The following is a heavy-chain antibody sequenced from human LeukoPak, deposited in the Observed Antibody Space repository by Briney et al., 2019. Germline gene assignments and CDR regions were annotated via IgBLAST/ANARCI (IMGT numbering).Heavy chain of an antibody. Sequence: GGSLRLSCVASGSSFSNGWMSWVRQAPGKGLEWVGRIRSKADGGTADYVAPVKGRFTISRDDSKNTLYLQMNSLKSEDTAVYYCTTGRTYWGQGTLVTVSS. CDR2: IRSKADGGTA. CDR3: TTGRTY. V-gene: IGHV3-15*01. CDR1: GSSFSNGW. J-gene: IGHJ4*02.